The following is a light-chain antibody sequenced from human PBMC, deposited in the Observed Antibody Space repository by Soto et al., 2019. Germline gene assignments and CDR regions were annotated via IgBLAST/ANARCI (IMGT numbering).Light chain of an antibody. J-gene: IGLJ3*02. CDR3: SSYAGGIKWV. V-gene: IGLV2-8*01. CDR2: EVS. Sequence: QSVLTPPPSAAGSPGQSVTISCTGTSGDVGGYNFVSWYQQHPGKAPKFMIYEVSKRPSGVPDRFSGSKSGNTASLTVSGLQAEDEADYYCSSYAGGIKWVFGGGTKLTVL. CDR1: SGDVGGYNF.